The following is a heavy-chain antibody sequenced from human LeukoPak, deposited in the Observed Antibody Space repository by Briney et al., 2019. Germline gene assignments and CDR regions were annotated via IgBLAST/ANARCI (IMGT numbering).Heavy chain of an antibody. V-gene: IGHV3-11*01. CDR2: ISSSGSTI. Sequence: PGRSLRLSCAASGFTFSDYYMSWLRQAPGKGLEWVSYISSSGSTIYYADSVKGRFTISRDNAKNSLYLQMNSLRAEDTAVYYCARARKSGVRGVITFDYWGQGTLVTVSS. CDR3: ARARKSGVRGVITFDY. J-gene: IGHJ4*02. D-gene: IGHD3-10*01. CDR1: GFTFSDYY.